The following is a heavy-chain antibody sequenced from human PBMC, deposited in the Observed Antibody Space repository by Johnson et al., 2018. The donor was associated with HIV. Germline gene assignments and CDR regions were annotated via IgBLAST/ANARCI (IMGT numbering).Heavy chain of an antibody. Sequence: QVQLVESGGALVKPGGSLRLSCAASGFTFSDYYMTWIRQAPGKGLEWVSYISSSGSTAYADSVRGRFTISRDNAKNSLYLQMNSLRAEDTALYYCARSRPYEGVPAATGAFDIWGQGTMVTVSS. CDR1: GFTFSDYY. CDR2: ISSSGST. D-gene: IGHD2-2*01. CDR3: ARSRPYEGVPAATGAFDI. V-gene: IGHV3-11*05. J-gene: IGHJ3*02.